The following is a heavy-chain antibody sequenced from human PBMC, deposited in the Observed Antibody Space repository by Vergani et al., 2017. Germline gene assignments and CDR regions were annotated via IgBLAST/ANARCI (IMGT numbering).Heavy chain of an antibody. Sequence: EVQLLESGGGLVQPGGSLRLSCAASGFTFSSYVMHWVRQAPGKGLEGVSLISWDGGSTYYADSVKGRFTISRDNSKNSLYLQMNSLRTEDTALYYCAKNISQVRGVIDDGVDVWSQGTTVTVSS. CDR3: AKNISQVRGVIDDGVDV. J-gene: IGHJ6*02. CDR1: GFTFSSYV. V-gene: IGHV3-43*01. CDR2: ISWDGGST. D-gene: IGHD3-10*01.